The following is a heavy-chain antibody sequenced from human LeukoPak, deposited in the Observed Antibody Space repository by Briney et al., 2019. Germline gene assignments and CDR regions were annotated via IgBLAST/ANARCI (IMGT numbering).Heavy chain of an antibody. V-gene: IGHV4-39*07. CDR1: GGSISSSSYY. CDR3: ATRPRVAAAYFDY. CDR2: IYYSGST. J-gene: IGHJ4*02. D-gene: IGHD6-13*01. Sequence: SETLSLTCTVSGGSISSSSYYWGWIRQPPGKGLEWIGSIYYSGSTYYNPSLKSRVTISVDTSKNQFSLKLSSVTAADTAVYYCATRPRVAAAYFDYWGQGTLVTVSS.